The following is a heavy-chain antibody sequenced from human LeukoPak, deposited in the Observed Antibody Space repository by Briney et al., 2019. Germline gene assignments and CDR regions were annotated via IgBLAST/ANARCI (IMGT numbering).Heavy chain of an antibody. CDR1: GGSISSYY. CDR3: ARHQLGSLAYFDY. Sequence: SETLSLTCTVSGGSISSYYWSWIRQPPGKGLEWIGYIYYSGSTNYNPSLKSRVTISVDTSKNQFSLKLSSVTAADTAVYYCARHQLGSLAYFDYWGQETLVTVSS. J-gene: IGHJ4*02. V-gene: IGHV4-59*08. D-gene: IGHD5-18*01. CDR2: IYYSGST.